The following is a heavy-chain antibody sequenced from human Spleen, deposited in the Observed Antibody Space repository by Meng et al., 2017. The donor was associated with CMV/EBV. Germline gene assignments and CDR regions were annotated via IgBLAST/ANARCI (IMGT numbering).Heavy chain of an antibody. D-gene: IGHD6-13*01. V-gene: IGHV1-46*01. CDR1: GYTFTSYY. J-gene: IGHJ4*02. CDR3: ARVGLAAAIDY. Sequence: ASVKVSCKASGYTFTSYYMHWVRQAPGQGLEWMGIINPSGGSTSYAQKFQGRVTMTRDTSTSTVYMELSSLRSEDTVVYYCARVGLAAAIDYWGQGTLVTVSS. CDR2: INPSGGST.